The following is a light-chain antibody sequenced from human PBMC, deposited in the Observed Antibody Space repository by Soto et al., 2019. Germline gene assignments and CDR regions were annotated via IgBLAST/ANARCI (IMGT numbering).Light chain of an antibody. CDR3: TSYTSSSSVV. CDR1: GSDIGGYNY. J-gene: IGLJ2*01. CDR2: EVS. Sequence: QSALTQPASGSGSPGQSITISCTGTGSDIGGYNYVSWYQQHPGKAPKVMIYEVSNRPSGVSNRFSASKSGYTASLTISGLQAEDEADYYCTSYTSSSSVVFGGGTKLTIL. V-gene: IGLV2-14*01.